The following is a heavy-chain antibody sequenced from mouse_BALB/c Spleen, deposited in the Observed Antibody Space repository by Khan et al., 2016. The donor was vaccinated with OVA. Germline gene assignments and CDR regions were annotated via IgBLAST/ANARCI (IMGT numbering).Heavy chain of an antibody. J-gene: IGHJ4*01. CDR2: IYPGDDST. D-gene: IGHD2-4*01. CDR3: AREGLRGVGLDY. Sequence: QMQLEESGPELVKPGALVKISCKASGYTFTSYDINWVKQRPGQGLEWIGWIYPGDDSTNYNEKFKGMATLTADKSSNTAYIQRSSLTSENSAVYFCAREGLRGVGLDYWGQGTSVTVSS. V-gene: IGHV1S56*01. CDR1: GYTFTSYD.